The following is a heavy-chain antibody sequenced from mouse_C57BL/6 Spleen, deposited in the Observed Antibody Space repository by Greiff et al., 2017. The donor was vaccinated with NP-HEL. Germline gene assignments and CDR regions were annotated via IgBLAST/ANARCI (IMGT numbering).Heavy chain of an antibody. D-gene: IGHD2-4*01. V-gene: IGHV1-54*01. CDR1: GYAFTNYL. J-gene: IGHJ3*01. CDR2: INPGSGGT. Sequence: QVQLQQSGAELVRPGPSVKVSCKASGYAFTNYLIEWVKQRPGQGLEWIGVINPGSGGTNYNEKFKGKATLTADKSSSTAYMQLSSLTSEDSAVYCCARGYDYDDPFFAYWGQGTLVTVSA. CDR3: ARGYDYDDPFFAY.